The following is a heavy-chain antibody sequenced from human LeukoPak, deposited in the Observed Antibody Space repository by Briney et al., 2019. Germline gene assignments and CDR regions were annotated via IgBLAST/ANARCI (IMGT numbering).Heavy chain of an antibody. CDR1: GYTFTSYG. J-gene: IGHJ4*02. Sequence: ASVKVSCKASGYTFTSYGISWVRQAPGQGLEWMGWISAYNGNTNFAQKLQGRVTMATDTSTSTAYMELRSLRSDDTAVYYCARVNGQLPSLDYWGQGTLVTVSS. CDR3: ARVNGQLPSLDY. D-gene: IGHD1-26*01. CDR2: ISAYNGNT. V-gene: IGHV1-18*04.